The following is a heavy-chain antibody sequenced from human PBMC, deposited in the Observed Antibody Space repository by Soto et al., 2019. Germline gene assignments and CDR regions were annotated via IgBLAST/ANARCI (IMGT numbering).Heavy chain of an antibody. CDR1: GYAFTTYG. D-gene: IGHD1-1*01. Sequence: QVHLVQSGAEVKKPGASVKVSCKGSGYAFTTYGITWVRQAPGQGLEWMGWISAHNGNTNYEQKLQGRVTVTRDTSTSPAYMGLRRLRSDGTAVYSCARGRYGDYWGQGALVTVSP. J-gene: IGHJ4*02. CDR3: ARGRYGDY. CDR2: ISAHNGNT. V-gene: IGHV1-18*01.